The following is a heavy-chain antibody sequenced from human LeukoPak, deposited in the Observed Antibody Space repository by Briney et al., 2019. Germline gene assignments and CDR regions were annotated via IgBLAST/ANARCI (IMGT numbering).Heavy chain of an antibody. CDR2: ISYDGSNK. CDR1: GFTFSSYD. D-gene: IGHD3-22*01. J-gene: IGHJ4*02. Sequence: GGSLRLSCAASGFTFSSYDMHWVRQAPGKGLEWVAVISYDGSNKYYADSVKGRFTIPRDNSKNTLYLQMNSLRAEDTAVYYCAREEDSSGVDYWGQGTLVTVSS. CDR3: AREEDSSGVDY. V-gene: IGHV3-30-3*01.